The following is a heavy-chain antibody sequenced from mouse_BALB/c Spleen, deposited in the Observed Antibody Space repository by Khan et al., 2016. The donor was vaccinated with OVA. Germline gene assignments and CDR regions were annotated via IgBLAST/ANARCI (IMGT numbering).Heavy chain of an antibody. CDR2: IYPGSGSI. Sequence: QVQLQQSGPELLKPGASVKMSCKASGYSFTDYIISWVKQRTGQGLQWIGEIYPGSGSIYSNEKFKGKATLTADKSSNTAYMQLSSLKSEDSAVYFCARMDYGSTYPGFAYWGQGTLVTVSA. CDR1: GYSFTDYI. CDR3: ARMDYGSTYPGFAY. D-gene: IGHD1-1*01. V-gene: IGHV1-77*01. J-gene: IGHJ3*01.